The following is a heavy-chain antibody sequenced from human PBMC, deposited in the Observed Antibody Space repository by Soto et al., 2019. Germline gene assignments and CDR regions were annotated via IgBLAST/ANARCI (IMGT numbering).Heavy chain of an antibody. CDR1: GGSISNYY. V-gene: IGHV4-59*01. D-gene: IGHD4-17*01. CDR3: ARGVRSVTYFDS. J-gene: IGHJ4*02. Sequence: SETLSLTCTVSGGSISNYYWSWIRQPPGKRLEWIGYIYYSGSTNYNPSLRSRVTISVDTSKNQFSLNLSSVTAAYTAVYFCARGVRSVTYFDSWGQGTLVTVSS. CDR2: IYYSGST.